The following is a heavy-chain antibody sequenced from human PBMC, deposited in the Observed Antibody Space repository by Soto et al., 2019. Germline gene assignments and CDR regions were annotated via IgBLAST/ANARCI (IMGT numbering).Heavy chain of an antibody. V-gene: IGHV1-69*01. CDR3: ATCRYGVVAATSFDY. Sequence: QVQLVQSGAEVKKPGSSVKVSCKASGGTFSSYAISWVRQAPGQGLEWMGGIIPIFGTANYAQKFQGRVTITADESTSTAYMELSSLRSEYTAVYYCATCRYGVVAATSFDYWGQGTLVTVSS. D-gene: IGHD2-15*01. CDR2: IIPIFGTA. CDR1: GGTFSSYA. J-gene: IGHJ4*02.